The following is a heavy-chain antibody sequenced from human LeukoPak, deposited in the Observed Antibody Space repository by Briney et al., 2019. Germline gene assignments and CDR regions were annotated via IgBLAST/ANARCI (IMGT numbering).Heavy chain of an antibody. D-gene: IGHD1-26*01. CDR3: ARHRTGSYPVGFDP. CDR2: VYHTGST. Sequence: SQTLALTCIVSGYSISSGYYWGWIRQSPGKGLEWIGNVYHTGSTYYNPSLKSRVTISVDTSKNQFSLRLSSVTAADTAVYYCARHRTGSYPVGFDPWGQGTLVIVSS. V-gene: IGHV4-38-2*02. J-gene: IGHJ5*02. CDR1: GYSISSGYY.